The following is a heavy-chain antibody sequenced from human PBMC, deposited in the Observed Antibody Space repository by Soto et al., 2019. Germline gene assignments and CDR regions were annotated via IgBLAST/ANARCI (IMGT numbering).Heavy chain of an antibody. CDR3: AKEDEGGVAGQYYYYYYGMDV. D-gene: IGHD6-19*01. V-gene: IGHV3-30*18. CDR2: ISYDGSNK. Sequence: GGSLRLSCAASGFTFSSYGMHWVRQAPGKGLEWVAVISYDGSNKYYADSVKGRFTISRDNSKNTLYLQMNSLRAEDTAVYYCAKEDEGGVAGQYYYYYYGMDVWGQGTTVTVSS. J-gene: IGHJ6*02. CDR1: GFTFSSYG.